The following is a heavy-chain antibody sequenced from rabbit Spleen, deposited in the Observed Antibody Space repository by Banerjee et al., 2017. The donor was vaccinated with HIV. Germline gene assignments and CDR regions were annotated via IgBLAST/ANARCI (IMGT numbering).Heavy chain of an antibody. J-gene: IGHJ4*01. D-gene: IGHD4-2*01. V-gene: IGHV1S40*01. CDR2: IDVDSGST. CDR3: ARDSAGREDFNL. CDR1: GLDFSSRYW. Sequence: QSLEESGGDLVKPGASLTLTCTASGLDFSSRYWICWVRQAPGRGLEWIACIDVDSGSTHYASWAKGRFTISKSSSTTVTLQMTSLTAADTATYFCARDSAGREDFNLWGPGTLVTVS.